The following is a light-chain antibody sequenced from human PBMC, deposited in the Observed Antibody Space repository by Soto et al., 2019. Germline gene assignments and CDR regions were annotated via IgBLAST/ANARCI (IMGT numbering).Light chain of an antibody. CDR2: AAS. J-gene: IGKJ4*01. V-gene: IGKV1-39*01. Sequence: DIQMTQSPSSLSASVGDRVTITCRASQSISSYLNWYQQKPGKAPKLLIYAASSLQSGVPSRFSGSGSETEFTLSISSLQPEDFATYFCQQIYSAPLTFGGGTKVDNK. CDR1: QSISSY. CDR3: QQIYSAPLT.